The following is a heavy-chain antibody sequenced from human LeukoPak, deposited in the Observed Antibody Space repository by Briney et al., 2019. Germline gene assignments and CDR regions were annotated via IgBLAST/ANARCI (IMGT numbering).Heavy chain of an antibody. CDR1: GFTFSSYE. CDR2: ISGSGGST. D-gene: IGHD6-13*01. CDR3: AKAPRLYSSSWFDY. J-gene: IGHJ4*02. Sequence: GGSLRLSCAASGFTFSSYEMNWVRQAPGKGLEWVSAISGSGGSTYYADSVKGRFTISRDNSKNTLYLQMNSLRAEDTAVYYCAKAPRLYSSSWFDYWGQGTLVTVSS. V-gene: IGHV3-23*01.